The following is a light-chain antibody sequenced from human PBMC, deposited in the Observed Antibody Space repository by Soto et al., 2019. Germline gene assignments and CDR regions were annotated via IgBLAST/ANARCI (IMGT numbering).Light chain of an antibody. CDR3: SSYTSTSTLVV. Sequence: QSALTQPRSVSGSPGQSVTISCTGTSSDVGGYNYVSWYQQHPGKAPKLMIYDVSKRPSGVPDRLSGSKSGNTASLTISGLQAEDEADYYCSSYTSTSTLVVFGGGTKVTVL. J-gene: IGLJ3*02. V-gene: IGLV2-11*01. CDR2: DVS. CDR1: SSDVGGYNY.